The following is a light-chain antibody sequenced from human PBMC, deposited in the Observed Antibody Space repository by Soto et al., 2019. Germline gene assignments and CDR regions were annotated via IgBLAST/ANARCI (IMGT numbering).Light chain of an antibody. CDR1: QGISSY. CDR2: AAS. Sequence: IHLTQSPSFLSASVGDRVTITCRASQGISSYLACYHQKPGKAPKLLIYAASILQSGVPSRFSGSGSGTEFPLTISSLQPEDFETYYCQQLNSYPRTFGQGTKVDIK. V-gene: IGKV1-9*01. J-gene: IGKJ1*01. CDR3: QQLNSYPRT.